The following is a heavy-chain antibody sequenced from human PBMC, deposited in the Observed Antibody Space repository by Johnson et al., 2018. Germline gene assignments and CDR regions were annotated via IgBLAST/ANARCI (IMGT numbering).Heavy chain of an antibody. Sequence: VQLVQSGGGVVQPGRSLRLSCAASGFTFSSYGMHWVRQAPGKGLEWVSAISGSGGSTYYADSVKGRFTISRDNSKNTLYLQMNSLRAEDTAVYYCAKGGYCSSTSCYSYYYYYMDVWGKGPTVTVSS. D-gene: IGHD2-2*03. CDR2: ISGSGGST. V-gene: IGHV3-23*04. CDR3: AKGGYCSSTSCYSYYYYYMDV. J-gene: IGHJ6*03. CDR1: GFTFSSYG.